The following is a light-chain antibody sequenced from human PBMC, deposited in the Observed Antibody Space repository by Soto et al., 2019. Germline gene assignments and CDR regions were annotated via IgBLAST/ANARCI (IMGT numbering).Light chain of an antibody. J-gene: IGLJ3*02. V-gene: IGLV2-14*01. CDR1: SSDVGAYDY. CDR2: EVS. Sequence: QSALTQPASVSGSPGQSITISCTGTSSDVGAYDYVSWYQQHPGKAPKFMLYEVSNRPSGLSNRFSGSKSGNTASLTISGLQAEDEADYYCSSYTTINAGVFGGGTKLTVL. CDR3: SSYTTINAGV.